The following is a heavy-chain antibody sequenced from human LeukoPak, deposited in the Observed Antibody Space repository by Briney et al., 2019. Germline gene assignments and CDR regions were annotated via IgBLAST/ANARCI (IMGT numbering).Heavy chain of an antibody. V-gene: IGHV1-69*04. Sequence: ASVKVSCKASGGTFSSYAISWVRQAPGQGLEWMGRIIPILGIANYAQKFQGRVTITADKSTSTAYMELSSLRSEDTAVYYCASPRYCSSTSCYNYGMDVWGQGTTVTVSS. CDR1: GGTFSSYA. J-gene: IGHJ6*02. D-gene: IGHD2-2*02. CDR2: IIPILGIA. CDR3: ASPRYCSSTSCYNYGMDV.